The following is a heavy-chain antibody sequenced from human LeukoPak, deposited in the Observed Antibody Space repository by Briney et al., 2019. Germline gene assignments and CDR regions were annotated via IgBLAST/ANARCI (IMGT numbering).Heavy chain of an antibody. D-gene: IGHD6-13*01. CDR3: ARDFIAAY. CDR2: INPNSGGT. Sequence: ASVKVSCKASGYTFTSYDINWVRQATGQGLEWMGWINPNSGGTNYAQKFQGRVTMTRDTSISTAYMELSRLRSDDTAVYYCARDFIAAYWGQGTLVTVSS. J-gene: IGHJ4*02. V-gene: IGHV1-2*02. CDR1: GYTFTSYD.